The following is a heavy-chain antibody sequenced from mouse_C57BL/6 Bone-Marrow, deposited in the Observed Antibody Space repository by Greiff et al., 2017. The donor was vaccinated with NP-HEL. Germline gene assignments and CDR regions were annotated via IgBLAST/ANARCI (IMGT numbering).Heavy chain of an antibody. Sequence: QVQLQQPGAELVMPGASVKLSCKASGYTFTSYWMHWVKQRPGQGLEWIGEIDPSDSYTNYNQKFKGKSTLTVDKSSSTAYMQLSSLTSDDSAVYYCARKGELFDDWGQGTTLTVSS. CDR2: IDPSDSYT. V-gene: IGHV1-69*01. CDR1: GYTFTSYW. CDR3: ARKGELFDD. J-gene: IGHJ2*01.